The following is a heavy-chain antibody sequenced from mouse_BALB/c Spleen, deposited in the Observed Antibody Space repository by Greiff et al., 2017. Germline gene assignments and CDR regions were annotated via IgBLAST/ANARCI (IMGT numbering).Heavy chain of an antibody. J-gene: IGHJ4*01. V-gene: IGHV2-9*02. Sequence: QVQLKESGPGLVAPSQSLSITCTVSGFSLPSYGVHWVRQPPGKGLEWLGVIWAGGSTNYNSALMSRLSISKDNSKSQVFLKMNSLQTDDTAMYYCARDRRRGGYAMDYWGQGTSVTVSS. CDR2: IWAGGST. CDR3: ARDRRRGGYAMDY. CDR1: GFSLPSYG.